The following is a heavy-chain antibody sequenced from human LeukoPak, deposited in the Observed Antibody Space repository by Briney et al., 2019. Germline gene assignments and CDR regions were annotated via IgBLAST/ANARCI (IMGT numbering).Heavy chain of an antibody. CDR1: GFTFSSYS. CDR2: ISSSSSYI. D-gene: IGHD5-12*01. Sequence: GGSLRLSCAASGFTFSSYSMNWVRQAPGKGLEWVSSISSSSSYIYYADSVKGRFTISRDNAKNSLYLQMNSLRAEDTAVYYCARGGGVATFLFDYWGQGTLVTVSS. V-gene: IGHV3-21*01. CDR3: ARGGGVATFLFDY. J-gene: IGHJ4*02.